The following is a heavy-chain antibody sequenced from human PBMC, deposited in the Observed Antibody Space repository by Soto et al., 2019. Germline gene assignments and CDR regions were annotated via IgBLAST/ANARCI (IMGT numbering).Heavy chain of an antibody. V-gene: IGHV1-18*01. CDR1: GGTFSSYA. CDR2: ISAYNGNT. J-gene: IGHJ4*02. CDR3: ARLHSVVVTAAASDY. D-gene: IGHD2-21*02. Sequence: QVQLVQSGAEVKKPGSSVKVSCKASGGTFSSYAISWVRQAPGQGLEWMGGISAYNGNTNYAQKLQGRVTMTTDTSTSTADMELRSLRSDDTAVYYCARLHSVVVTAAASDYWGQGTLVTVSS.